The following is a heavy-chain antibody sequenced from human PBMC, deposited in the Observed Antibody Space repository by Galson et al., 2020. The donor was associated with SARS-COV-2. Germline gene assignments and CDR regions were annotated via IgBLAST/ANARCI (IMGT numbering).Heavy chain of an antibody. J-gene: IGHJ5*02. CDR1: GGYISTRSDY. CDR2: VHYSGSA. Sequence: SETLSLTCIVSGGYISTRSDYWVWIRQPPGKGLEWIGSVHYSGSADYNSSLKSRITISVDTSKNQFSLNLSSVTAADTAIYYCARLFSKFWFGPWGQGTLVTVSS. V-gene: IGHV4-39*01. CDR3: ARLFSKFWFGP.